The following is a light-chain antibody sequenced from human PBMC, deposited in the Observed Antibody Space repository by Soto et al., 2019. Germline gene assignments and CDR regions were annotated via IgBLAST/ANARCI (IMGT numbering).Light chain of an antibody. CDR3: QQTHSTFT. CDR2: AVS. J-gene: IGKJ5*01. V-gene: IGKV1-39*01. CDR1: QSIRSY. Sequence: DIQMTQSPSSLSASVGDIVTITCRASQSIRSYLNWYQQKPGNAPKLLIYAVSNLHSGVPSRFSGSGSGTDFTLTISSLQPEDFASYYCQQTHSTFTFGQGTRLEI.